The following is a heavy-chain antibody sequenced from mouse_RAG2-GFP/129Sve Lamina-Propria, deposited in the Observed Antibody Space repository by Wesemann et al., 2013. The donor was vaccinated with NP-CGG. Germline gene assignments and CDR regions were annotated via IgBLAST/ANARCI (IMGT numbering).Heavy chain of an antibody. CDR1: GYTFTDYY. D-gene: IGHD1-1*01. CDR2: INPNNGGT. Sequence: KISCKASGYTFTDYYMNWVKQSHGKSLEWIGDINPNNGGTSYNQKFKGKATLTVDKSSSTAYMELRSLTSEDSAVYYCARPYGSSSFAYWGQGTLVTVSA. CDR3: ARPYGSSSFAY. V-gene: IGHV1-26*01. J-gene: IGHJ3*01.